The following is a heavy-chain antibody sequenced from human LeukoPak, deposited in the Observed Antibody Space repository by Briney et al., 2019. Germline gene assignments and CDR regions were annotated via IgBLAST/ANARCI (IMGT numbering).Heavy chain of an antibody. J-gene: IGHJ4*02. V-gene: IGHV4-59*01. D-gene: IGHD3-10*01. CDR1: GTSLSNYH. Sequence: SEALSLTCTVSGTSLSNYHWSWIRQPPGKGLEWIGYIHYRGSTNYNPSLKSRVTMSVDTSKNQFSLRIRSVTAADTAVYYCARDLLRSSYYYFDYWGLGSLVTVSS. CDR2: IHYRGST. CDR3: ARDLLRSSYYYFDY.